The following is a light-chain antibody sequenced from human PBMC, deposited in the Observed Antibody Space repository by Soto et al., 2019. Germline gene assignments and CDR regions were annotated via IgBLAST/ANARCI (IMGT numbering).Light chain of an antibody. J-gene: IGKJ4*01. CDR3: QQYNSYSPEGLT. V-gene: IGKV1-5*03. CDR2: KAS. CDR1: QSISSW. Sequence: DVQMTQSPSTLSASVGDRVTITCRASQSISSWLAWYQQKPGKAPKLLIYKASSLESGVPSRFSGSGSGTEFTLTISSLQPDDFATYFCQQYNSYSPEGLTFGGGTKVDI.